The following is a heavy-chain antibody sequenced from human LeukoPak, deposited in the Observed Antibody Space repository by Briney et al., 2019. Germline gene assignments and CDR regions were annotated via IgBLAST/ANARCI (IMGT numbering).Heavy chain of an antibody. D-gene: IGHD3-3*01. CDR1: GFTFSSYA. CDR2: ISGSGGSP. V-gene: IGHV3-23*01. CDR3: ARDPAGGFLEWFGAAGYYMDV. Sequence: GGSLRLSCAASGFTFSSYAMSWVRQAPGKGLEWVSTISGSGGSPYYADSGKGRFTISRDNSKNTLFLQMNSLRAEDTAVYYCARDPAGGFLEWFGAAGYYMDVWGRGATVTVSS. J-gene: IGHJ6*03.